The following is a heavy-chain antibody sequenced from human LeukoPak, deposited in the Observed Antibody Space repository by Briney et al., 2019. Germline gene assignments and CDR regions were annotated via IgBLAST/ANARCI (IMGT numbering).Heavy chain of an antibody. V-gene: IGHV1-18*01. D-gene: IGHD3-10*01. CDR3: ARDPFTRSGSHISMDV. CDR1: GYTFTSYG. J-gene: IGHJ6*02. CDR2: ISAYNGNT. Sequence: ASVKVSCKASGYTFTSYGISWVRQAPGQGREWMGWISAYNGNTNYAQKLQGRVTMTTDTSTSTAYMELRSLRSDDTAVYYCARDPFTRSGSHISMDVWGQGTTVTVSS.